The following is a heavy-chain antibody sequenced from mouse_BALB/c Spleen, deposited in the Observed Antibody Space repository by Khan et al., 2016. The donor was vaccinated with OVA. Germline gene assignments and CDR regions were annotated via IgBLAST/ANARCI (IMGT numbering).Heavy chain of an antibody. J-gene: IGHJ2*01. CDR2: IYPGSSSS. CDR3: ARRNYYGTVFFDY. CDR1: GYNFTSYW. D-gene: IGHD1-1*01. Sequence: QVQLQQPGAELVKPGTSVKLSCKASGYNFTSYWINWVKLRPGQGLEWIGDIYPGSSSSKYNEKFKSKATLTVDTSSSTAYIQLISLASEDSALXYCARRNYYGTVFFDYWGQGTTLTVSS. V-gene: IGHV1-55*01.